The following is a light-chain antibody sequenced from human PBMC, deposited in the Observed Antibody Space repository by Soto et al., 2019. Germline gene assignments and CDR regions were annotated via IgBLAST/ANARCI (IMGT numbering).Light chain of an antibody. Sequence: QSVLTQPASVSGSPGQSITISCTGTNSDVGGYNYVSWYQQHPGKAPELMIYEVSHRPSRVSNRFSGSKSDNTASLTISGLQAEDEADYYCSSYASISTLYVFGTGTKVTVL. V-gene: IGLV2-14*01. CDR1: NSDVGGYNY. CDR3: SSYASISTLYV. CDR2: EVS. J-gene: IGLJ1*01.